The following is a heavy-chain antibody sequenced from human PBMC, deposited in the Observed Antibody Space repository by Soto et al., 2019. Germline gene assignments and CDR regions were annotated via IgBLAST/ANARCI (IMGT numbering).Heavy chain of an antibody. CDR1: GYSVSSSDYY. Sequence: PSETLSLTCSVSGYSVSSSDYYWAWIRQPPGKGLEWIGSMLYSGLTYYNPSLKSRVTLSVDTSKNQFSVRLTSATPADTAVYYCARVLPGIAAAYDAFDVWGQGTMVTVSS. CDR3: ARVLPGIAAAYDAFDV. D-gene: IGHD6-13*01. V-gene: IGHV4-39*07. J-gene: IGHJ3*01. CDR2: MLYSGLT.